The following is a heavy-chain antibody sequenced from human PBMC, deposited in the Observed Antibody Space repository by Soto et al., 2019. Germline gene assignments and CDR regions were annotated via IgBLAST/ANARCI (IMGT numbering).Heavy chain of an antibody. CDR3: ARQVAATVNWFDP. Sequence: SETLSLTCTVSGGSISSSSYYWGWIRQPPGKGLEWIGSIYYSGSTYYNPSPKSRVTISVDTSKNQFSLKLSSVTAADTAVYYCARQVAATVNWFDPWGQGTLVTVSS. D-gene: IGHD2-15*01. V-gene: IGHV4-39*01. CDR2: IYYSGST. CDR1: GGSISSSSYY. J-gene: IGHJ5*02.